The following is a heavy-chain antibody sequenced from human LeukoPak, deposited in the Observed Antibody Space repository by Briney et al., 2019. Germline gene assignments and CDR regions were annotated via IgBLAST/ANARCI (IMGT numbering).Heavy chain of an antibody. Sequence: GGSLRLSCAASGFTFSSYGMHWARQAPGKGLEWVAVISYDGSNKYYADSVKGRFTISRDNSKNTLYLQMNSLKTEDTAMYYCARTLTGYNSGRDYWGQGTLVTVSS. CDR1: GFTFSSYG. V-gene: IGHV3-30*03. CDR2: ISYDGSNK. CDR3: ARTLTGYNSGRDY. J-gene: IGHJ4*02. D-gene: IGHD6-19*01.